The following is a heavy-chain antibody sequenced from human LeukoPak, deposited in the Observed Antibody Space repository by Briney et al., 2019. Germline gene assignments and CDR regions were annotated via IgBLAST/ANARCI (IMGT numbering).Heavy chain of an antibody. J-gene: IGHJ4*02. CDR1: GFTFSSYS. CDR3: AKDLSSGSRRAY. D-gene: IGHD6-19*01. V-gene: IGHV3-21*01. Sequence: GGSLRLSCAASGFTFSSYSMNWVRQAPGKGLEWVSSISSSSSYIYYVDSVKGRFTISRDNSKNTLYLQMNSLRAEDTGVYYCAKDLSSGSRRAYWGQGTLVTVSS. CDR2: ISSSSSYI.